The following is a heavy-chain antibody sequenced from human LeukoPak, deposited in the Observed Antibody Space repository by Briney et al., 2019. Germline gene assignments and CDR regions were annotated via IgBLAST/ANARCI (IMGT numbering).Heavy chain of an antibody. D-gene: IGHD1-1*01. CDR1: GYTFNTYW. CDR2: IYPGDSAT. V-gene: IGHV5-51*01. J-gene: IGHJ5*02. Sequence: GESLKISCKGSGYTFNTYWIGWVRQMPGKVLEWMGVIYPGDSATTYSPFFQGQVTISVDKSISTAYLQWNYLQASDTAMYYCARRGVITQLERPFDLWGQGTLVTVSS. CDR3: ARRGVITQLERPFDL.